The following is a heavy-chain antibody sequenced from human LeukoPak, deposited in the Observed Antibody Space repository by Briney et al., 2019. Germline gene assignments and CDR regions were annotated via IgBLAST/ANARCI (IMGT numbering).Heavy chain of an antibody. J-gene: IGHJ4*02. Sequence: GGSLRLSCAASGLTFSSYAMSWVRQAPGKGLEWVAFIRYDGTDKYYTDSVKGRFTLSRDNSKNTLYLQMNSLRAEDTAVYYCAKDLVSYGYIYPDFWGQGTLVTVSS. D-gene: IGHD5-18*01. CDR2: IRYDGTDK. CDR1: GLTFSSYA. V-gene: IGHV3-30*02. CDR3: AKDLVSYGYIYPDF.